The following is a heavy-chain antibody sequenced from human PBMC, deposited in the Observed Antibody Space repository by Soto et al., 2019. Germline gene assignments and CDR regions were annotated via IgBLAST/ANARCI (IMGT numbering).Heavy chain of an antibody. CDR3: AADGRTYCGGDCYDAFDI. CDR1: GFTFTSSA. V-gene: IGHV1-58*01. J-gene: IGHJ3*02. Sequence: SVKVSCKASGFTFTSSAVQWVRQARGQRLEWIGWIVVGSGNTNYAQKFQERVTITRDMSTSTAYMELSSLRSEDTAVDYCAADGRTYCGGDCYDAFDIWGQGTMVTVSS. CDR2: IVVGSGNT. D-gene: IGHD2-21*02.